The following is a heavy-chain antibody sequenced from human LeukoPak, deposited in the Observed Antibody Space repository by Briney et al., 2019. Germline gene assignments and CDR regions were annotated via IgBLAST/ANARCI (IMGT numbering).Heavy chain of an antibody. Sequence: ASVKVSCKASGYTFTIYGITWVRQAPGQGLEWLGWISAYNGDTNYAQNLQGRVTMTTDTSTSTAYMELRSLKSDDTAVYYCARQDSRLRPGDYWGQGTLVTVSS. V-gene: IGHV1-18*01. D-gene: IGHD5-12*01. CDR2: ISAYNGDT. CDR1: GYTFTIYG. CDR3: ARQDSRLRPGDY. J-gene: IGHJ4*02.